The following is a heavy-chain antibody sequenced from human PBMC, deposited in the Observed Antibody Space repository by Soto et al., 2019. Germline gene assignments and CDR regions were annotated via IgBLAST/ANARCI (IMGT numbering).Heavy chain of an antibody. D-gene: IGHD1-26*01. J-gene: IGHJ5*02. CDR1: GYAFTSYD. Sequence: QVQLVQSGAEVKRPGASVNVSCKASGYAFTSYDINWVRQATGQGLEWMGWMNPNSGNTGYAQKFQGRVTMTSNTSISTAYLGLSSLRSEDTALYYCARESVGWFDPWGQGTRVTVSS. CDR3: ARESVGWFDP. V-gene: IGHV1-8*01. CDR2: MNPNSGNT.